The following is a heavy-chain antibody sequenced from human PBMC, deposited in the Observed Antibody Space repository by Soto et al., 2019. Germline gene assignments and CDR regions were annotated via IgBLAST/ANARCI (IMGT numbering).Heavy chain of an antibody. J-gene: IGHJ6*02. Sequence: TSETLSPACAVSSGSISSGVYSWSWIRQPPGKVLEWIGYIYHSGSTYYNPSLKSRVTISVDRSKNQFSLKLSSVTAADTAVYYCARAGAGTRENYYYYGMDVWGQGTTVTVSS. CDR3: ARAGAGTRENYYYYGMDV. V-gene: IGHV4-30-2*01. CDR1: SGSISSGVYS. CDR2: IYHSGST. D-gene: IGHD1-7*01.